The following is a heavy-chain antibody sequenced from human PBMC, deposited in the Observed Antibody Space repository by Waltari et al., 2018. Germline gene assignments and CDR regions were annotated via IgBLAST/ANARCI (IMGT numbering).Heavy chain of an antibody. Sequence: EVQLLESGGGLVQPGGSLRLSCAASGFNFSSAALRWVRQAPGKGLEWVSAISGSGGSTYYADSVKGRFTISRDNSKNTLYLQMNSLRAEDTAVYYCAKDVITWDDAFDIWGQGTMVTVSS. D-gene: IGHD7-27*01. CDR3: AKDVITWDDAFDI. V-gene: IGHV3-23*01. CDR2: ISGSGGST. CDR1: GFNFSSAA. J-gene: IGHJ3*02.